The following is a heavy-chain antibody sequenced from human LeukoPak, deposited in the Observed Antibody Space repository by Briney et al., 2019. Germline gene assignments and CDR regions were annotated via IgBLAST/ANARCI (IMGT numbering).Heavy chain of an antibody. CDR3: ARDIPTHCSGGSCHGTPWFDP. CDR2: ISSSSSYI. Sequence: GGSLRLSCAASGFTFSSYSMSWVRQAPGKGLEWVSSISSSSSYIYYADSVKGRFTISRDNAKNSLYLQMNSLRAEDTAVYYCARDIPTHCSGGSCHGTPWFDPWGQGTLVTVSS. CDR1: GFTFSSYS. V-gene: IGHV3-21*01. J-gene: IGHJ5*02. D-gene: IGHD2-15*01.